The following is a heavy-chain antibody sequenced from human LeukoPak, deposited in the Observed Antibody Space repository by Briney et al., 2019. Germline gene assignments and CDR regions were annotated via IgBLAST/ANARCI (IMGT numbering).Heavy chain of an antibody. J-gene: IGHJ4*02. CDR1: GGSISSSSYY. V-gene: IGHV4-39*07. CDR3: ARICDGDCSLSY. CDR2: IYHSGIT. Sequence: SETLSLTCTVSGGSISSSSYYWVWIRQPPGKGLEWIGSIYHSGITYYNPSLKSRVTMSIDTSKNQFSLKLSSVTAADTAVYYCARICDGDCSLSYWGQGTLVTVSS. D-gene: IGHD2-21*02.